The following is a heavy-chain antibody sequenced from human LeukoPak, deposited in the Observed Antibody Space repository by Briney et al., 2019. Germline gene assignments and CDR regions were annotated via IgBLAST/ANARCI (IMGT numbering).Heavy chain of an antibody. Sequence: SETLSLTCAVYGGSFSGYYWSWIRQPPGKGLEWIGEINHSGSTNYNPSLKSRVTISVDTSKNQFSLKLSSVTAADTAVHYCARDCGSTSCHYYYYMDVWGKGTTVTVSS. D-gene: IGHD2-2*01. V-gene: IGHV4-34*01. CDR2: INHSGST. CDR3: ARDCGSTSCHYYYYMDV. J-gene: IGHJ6*03. CDR1: GGSFSGYY.